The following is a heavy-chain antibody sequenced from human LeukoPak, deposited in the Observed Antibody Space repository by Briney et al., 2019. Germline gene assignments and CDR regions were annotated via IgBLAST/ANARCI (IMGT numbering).Heavy chain of an antibody. V-gene: IGHV4-34*01. Sequence: SETLSLTCAVYGGSFSGYYWSWIRQPPGKGLEWIGEINHSGSTNYNPSLKSRVTISVDTSKNQFSLKLSSVTAADTAVYYCARGGGAARPYWGQGTLVTASS. J-gene: IGHJ4*02. CDR1: GGSFSGYY. CDR3: ARGGGAARPY. D-gene: IGHD6-6*01. CDR2: INHSGST.